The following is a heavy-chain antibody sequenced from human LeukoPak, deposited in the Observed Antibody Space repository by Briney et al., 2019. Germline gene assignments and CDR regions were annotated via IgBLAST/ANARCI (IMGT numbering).Heavy chain of an antibody. Sequence: PSGTLSLTCAVYGGSFSGYYWSWIRQPPGKGLEWIGQIHHDGGTNYNPSLRGRVTLLIDTSKNQFSLRLSSVTAADTATYYCARDALGSPLLIWGQGTLVTVSS. CDR3: ARDALGSPLLI. J-gene: IGHJ4*02. CDR2: IHHDGGT. V-gene: IGHV4-34*01. CDR1: GGSFSGYY. D-gene: IGHD1-26*01.